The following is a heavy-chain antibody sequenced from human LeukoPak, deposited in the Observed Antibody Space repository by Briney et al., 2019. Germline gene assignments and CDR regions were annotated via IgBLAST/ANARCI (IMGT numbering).Heavy chain of an antibody. J-gene: IGHJ5*02. Sequence: PSETLSLTCTVAGGSISSYYWSCIRQPPGKGLEWIGYIYYSGSTNYNPSLKSRVTISVDTSKNQFSLKMSSVTAADTAVYYCARGGTGPLNWFDPWGQGTLVTVSS. D-gene: IGHD1-14*01. V-gene: IGHV4-59*01. CDR3: ARGGTGPLNWFDP. CDR1: GGSISSYY. CDR2: IYYSGST.